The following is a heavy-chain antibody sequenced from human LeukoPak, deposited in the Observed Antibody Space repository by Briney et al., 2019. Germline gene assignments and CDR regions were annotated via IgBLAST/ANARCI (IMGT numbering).Heavy chain of an antibody. V-gene: IGHV5-51*01. Sequence: GESLRISCKGSEYSFSTYWIGWVRQIPGKGLEWMGIIYPADSDTRYSPSFQGQVTTLVDKSLSTAYLQWSSLQASDSAMYYCARAGLDFGFGQLDIDYWGQGTLVTVSS. CDR1: EYSFSTYW. J-gene: IGHJ4*02. CDR2: IYPADSDT. D-gene: IGHD3-10*01. CDR3: ARAGLDFGFGQLDIDY.